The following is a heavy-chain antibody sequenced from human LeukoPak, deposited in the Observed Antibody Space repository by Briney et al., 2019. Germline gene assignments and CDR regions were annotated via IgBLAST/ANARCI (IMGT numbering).Heavy chain of an antibody. D-gene: IGHD1-14*01. CDR3: AKDLGPTGAGWFDP. J-gene: IGHJ5*02. CDR1: GFTFDDYA. V-gene: IGHV3-43*02. Sequence: PGGSLRLSCAASGFTFDDYAMHWVRQTPGKGLEWVSLISGDGGSTYSADSAKGRFTISRDNSKNSLYLQMKSLRSEDTALYYCAKDLGPTGAGWFDPWGQGTLVTVSS. CDR2: ISGDGGST.